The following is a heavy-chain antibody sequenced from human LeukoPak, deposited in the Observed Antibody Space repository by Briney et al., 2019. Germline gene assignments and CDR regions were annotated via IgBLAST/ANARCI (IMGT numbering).Heavy chain of an antibody. J-gene: IGHJ4*02. Sequence: GGSLRLSCTASGFIFNNYGMNWVRQAPGKGLEWISYIKGRSDTIHYADSVKGRFTISRDNAKNTLSLQMNSLGAEDTAVYYCAKDLRRGVVAVAGTGFDYWGQGTLVTVSS. V-gene: IGHV3-48*01. CDR2: IKGRSDTI. CDR1: GFIFNNYG. CDR3: AKDLRRGVVAVAGTGFDY. D-gene: IGHD6-19*01.